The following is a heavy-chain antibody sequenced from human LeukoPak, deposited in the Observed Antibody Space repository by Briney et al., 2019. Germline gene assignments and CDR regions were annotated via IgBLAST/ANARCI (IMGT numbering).Heavy chain of an antibody. Sequence: ASVKVSCKTSGYIFTDYYIHWVRQAPGQGLEWMGWINPNGGDTNYAQKFQGRVTMTRDTSISTAYMELSRLRSDDTAVYYCARGHTVTTSDIDYWGQGTLVTVSS. V-gene: IGHV1-2*02. CDR2: INPNGGDT. CDR1: GYIFTDYY. CDR3: ARGHTVTTSDIDY. D-gene: IGHD4-17*01. J-gene: IGHJ4*02.